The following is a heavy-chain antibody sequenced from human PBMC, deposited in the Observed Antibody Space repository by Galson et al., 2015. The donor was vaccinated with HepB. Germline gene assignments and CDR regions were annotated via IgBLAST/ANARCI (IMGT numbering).Heavy chain of an antibody. V-gene: IGHV3-74*01. Sequence: SLRLSCAASGFTFSSYWMHWVRQAPGKGLVWVSRINSDGSSTSYADSVKGRFTISRDNAKNTLYLQMNSLRAEDTAVYYCARDRDIVVVPAVVNWYFDLWGRGTLVTVSS. CDR2: INSDGSST. J-gene: IGHJ2*01. CDR1: GFTFSSYW. CDR3: ARDRDIVVVPAVVNWYFDL. D-gene: IGHD2-2*01.